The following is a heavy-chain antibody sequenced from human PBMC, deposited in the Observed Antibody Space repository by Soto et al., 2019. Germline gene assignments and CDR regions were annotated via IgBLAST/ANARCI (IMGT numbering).Heavy chain of an antibody. V-gene: IGHV4-4*02. CDR3: ARSAGWYAIHA. J-gene: IGHJ5*02. D-gene: IGHD6-19*01. Sequence: QVQLQESGPGLVKPSGTLSLTCAVSGDSVSSPYYRCWVRQPPGKGLEWIGEVFHTGTTSYNPSLRSRVTISMDKSINQFSLDINSVTAADTAVYYCARSAGWYAIHAWGPGSLVIVSS. CDR2: VFHTGTT. CDR1: GDSVSSPYY.